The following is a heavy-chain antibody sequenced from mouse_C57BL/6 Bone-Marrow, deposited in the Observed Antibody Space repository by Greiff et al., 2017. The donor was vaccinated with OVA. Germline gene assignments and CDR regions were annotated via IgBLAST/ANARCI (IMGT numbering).Heavy chain of an antibody. J-gene: IGHJ4*01. D-gene: IGHD2-1*01. V-gene: IGHV3-6*01. CDR3: ACNYHYYAMDY. Sequence: EVKLMESGPGLVKPSQSLSLTCSVTGYSITSGYYWNWIRQFPGNKLEWMGYISYDGSNNYNPSLKNRISITRDTSKNQFFLKLNSVTTEDTATYYCACNYHYYAMDYWGQGTSVTVSS. CDR2: ISYDGSN. CDR1: GYSITSGYY.